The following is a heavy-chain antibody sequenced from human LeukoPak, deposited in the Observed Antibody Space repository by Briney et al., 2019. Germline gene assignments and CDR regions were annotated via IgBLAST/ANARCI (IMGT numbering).Heavy chain of an antibody. D-gene: IGHD3-10*01. Sequence: PGRSLRLSCAASGFIFRNYGMHWVRQAPGKGLEWVAVISHDGSNKYYADSVKGRFTISRDNSKNTLYLQMNSLRAEDTAVYYCAKDARNYYGSGSYYNVEYWGQGTLVTVSS. J-gene: IGHJ4*02. V-gene: IGHV3-30*18. CDR3: AKDARNYYGSGSYYNVEY. CDR1: GFIFRNYG. CDR2: ISHDGSNK.